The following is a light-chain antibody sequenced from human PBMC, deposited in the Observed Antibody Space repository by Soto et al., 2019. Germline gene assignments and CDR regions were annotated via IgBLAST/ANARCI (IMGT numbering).Light chain of an antibody. CDR3: QSYDNSLSGFYV. V-gene: IGLV1-40*01. Sequence: QSALTQPPSVSGAPGQRVTISCTGRSSNIGAGYDVHWYQQLPGTAPKLLIYGNSNRPSGVPDRFSGSKSGTSASLDITGLQADDEADYYCQSYDNSLSGFYVFRTGTKVTV. J-gene: IGLJ1*01. CDR1: SSNIGAGYD. CDR2: GNS.